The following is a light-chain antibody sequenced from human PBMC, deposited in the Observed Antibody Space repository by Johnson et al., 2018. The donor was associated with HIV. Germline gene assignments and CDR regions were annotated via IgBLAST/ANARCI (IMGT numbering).Light chain of an antibody. J-gene: IGLJ1*01. V-gene: IGLV1-51*02. Sequence: QSVLTQPPSVSAAPGQRVTISCSGNNSNIGYNSVSWYQQVPGTAPKLLIYENKTRPSGIADRFYASKSGTSATLDLTGLQTGDEADYYCGAWDSGLTSHFVFGSGTTITVL. CDR1: NSNIGYNS. CDR3: GAWDSGLTSHFV. CDR2: ENK.